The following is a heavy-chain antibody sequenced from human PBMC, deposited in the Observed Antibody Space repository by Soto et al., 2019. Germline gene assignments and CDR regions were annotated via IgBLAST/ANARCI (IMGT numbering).Heavy chain of an antibody. V-gene: IGHV4-59*01. J-gene: IGHJ3*01. CDR1: DNSISDYY. D-gene: IGHD4-17*01. CDR3: ARDVGGTVTLEAAFDF. Sequence: QVQLLASGPGLVKPSETLSLTCPAPDNSISDYYWSWFRQPPGKGLEGIGYIFHNGNTNYNPSLKRRVTMSVDTSKNQFSLRLSSVTAADTALYYCARDVGGTVTLEAAFDFGGQGTMVTVS. CDR2: IFHNGNT.